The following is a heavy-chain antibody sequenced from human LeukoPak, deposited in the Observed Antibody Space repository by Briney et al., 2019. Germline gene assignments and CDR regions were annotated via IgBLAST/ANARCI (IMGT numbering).Heavy chain of an antibody. Sequence: GGSLRLSCAASEFTFSSYAIHWVRQAPGKGLEWVAVISYDGSNKYYADSVKGRFTISRDNSKNTLYLQMNSLRAEDTAVYYCARDRVSDFWSGYYKDYYGMDVWGQGTTVTVSS. CDR2: ISYDGSNK. CDR3: ARDRVSDFWSGYYKDYYGMDV. V-gene: IGHV3-30-3*01. D-gene: IGHD3-3*01. CDR1: EFTFSSYA. J-gene: IGHJ6*02.